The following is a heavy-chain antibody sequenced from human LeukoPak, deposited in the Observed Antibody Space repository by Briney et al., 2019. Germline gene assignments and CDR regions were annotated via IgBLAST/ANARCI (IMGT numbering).Heavy chain of an antibody. CDR2: ISYIGSS. J-gene: IGHJ3*02. CDR3: VGWQVAGAFEI. Sequence: PSDTLSLTCTVSGLSMSIYYWSWIRPPPGKRREWISFISYIGSSNYNPSLTSRATISVDSSKNQFSLKLNSVTAADTAVYYCVGWQVAGAFEIWGQGTMVTVSS. V-gene: IGHV4-59*07. D-gene: IGHD6-19*01. CDR1: GLSMSIYY.